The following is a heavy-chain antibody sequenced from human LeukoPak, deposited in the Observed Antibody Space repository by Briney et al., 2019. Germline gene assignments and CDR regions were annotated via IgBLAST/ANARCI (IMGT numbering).Heavy chain of an antibody. CDR3: ARYGFYCSSTSCYIFDN. CDR2: INWNGGTI. Sequence: GGSLRLSCAASGFTFDDYGMSWVRQAPGKGLEWASGINWNGGTIGYADSVKGRFTISRDNAKNSLYLQMNSLRAEDTALYYCARYGFYCSSTSCYIFDNWGQGTLVTVSS. D-gene: IGHD2-2*02. CDR1: GFTFDDYG. V-gene: IGHV3-20*04. J-gene: IGHJ4*02.